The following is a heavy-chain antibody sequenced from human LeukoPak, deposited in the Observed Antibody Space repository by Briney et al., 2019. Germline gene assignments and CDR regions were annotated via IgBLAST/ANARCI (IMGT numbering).Heavy chain of an antibody. CDR3: APRGVVIDY. Sequence: GGSLRLSCAASGFTFSSYSMNWVRQAPGKGLEWLSYIGTTSSTIYYADSVKGRFTISRDNAKNSLYLQMNSLRDEDTAVYYCAPRGVVIDYWGQGTLVTVSS. CDR1: GFTFSSYS. D-gene: IGHD3-3*01. J-gene: IGHJ4*02. V-gene: IGHV3-48*02. CDR2: IGTTSSTI.